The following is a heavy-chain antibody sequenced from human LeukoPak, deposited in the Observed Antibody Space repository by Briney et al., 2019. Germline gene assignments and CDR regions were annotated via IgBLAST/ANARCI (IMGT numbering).Heavy chain of an antibody. CDR2: ISGSGDTT. J-gene: IGHJ4*02. D-gene: IGHD2-21*02. CDR1: GFTFNNYD. CDR3: AKDRIDRVTQV. V-gene: IGHV3-23*01. Sequence: GGPLRLSCAASGFTFNNYDMNWVRQAPGKGLEWVSGISGSGDTTDYADSVKGRFTISRDDSRNTLSLQLNSLRAEDTAVYYCAKDRIDRVTQVWGQGTLVTVSS.